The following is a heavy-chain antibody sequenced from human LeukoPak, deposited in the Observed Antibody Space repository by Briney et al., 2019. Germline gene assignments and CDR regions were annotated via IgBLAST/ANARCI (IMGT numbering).Heavy chain of an antibody. V-gene: IGHV1-69*13. CDR2: IIPIFGTA. CDR3: ARDGGNYCSSTSCYTGFDP. J-gene: IGHJ5*02. Sequence: ASVKVSCKASGGTFSSYAISWVRQAPGQGLEWMGGIIPIFGTANYARKFQGRVTITADESTSTAYMELSSLRSEDTAVYYCARDGGNYCSSTSCYTGFDPWGQGTLVTVSS. D-gene: IGHD2-2*02. CDR1: GGTFSSYA.